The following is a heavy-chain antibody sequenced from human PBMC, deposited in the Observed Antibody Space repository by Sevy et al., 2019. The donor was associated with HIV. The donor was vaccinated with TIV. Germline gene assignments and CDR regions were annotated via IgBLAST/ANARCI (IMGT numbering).Heavy chain of an antibody. V-gene: IGHV3-23*01. CDR1: GFSFSNYA. Sequence: GGSLRLSCAASGFSFSNYAMNWVRQAPGKGLEWVSAISGSGDGSTFYADSVKGRFTMSRDKSKNKVDLHMTSLRAEDTAVYYCAKDLILVVGEALDVWGQGTMVTVSS. CDR2: ISGSGDGST. CDR3: AKDLILVVGEALDV. J-gene: IGHJ3*01. D-gene: IGHD3-22*01.